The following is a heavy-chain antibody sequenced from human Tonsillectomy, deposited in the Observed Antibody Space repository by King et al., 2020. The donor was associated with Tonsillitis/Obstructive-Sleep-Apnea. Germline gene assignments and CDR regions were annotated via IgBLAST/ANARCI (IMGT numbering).Heavy chain of an antibody. D-gene: IGHD2-2*01. V-gene: IGHV3-21*01. CDR3: ARDQCSSPSCYDGIDDYYYYYYMDV. J-gene: IGHJ6*03. CDR2: ISGSSTYI. CDR1: GVTFSSYS. Sequence: VQLVESGGGLVKPGGSLRRSCAASGVTFSSYSLNWVRQAPGEGREWVSAISGSSTYIYYADSGKGRFTISRGNAKTSLYMQMTSLRAGDTAVYYCARDQCSSPSCYDGIDDYYYYYYMDVWGKGTTVTVSS.